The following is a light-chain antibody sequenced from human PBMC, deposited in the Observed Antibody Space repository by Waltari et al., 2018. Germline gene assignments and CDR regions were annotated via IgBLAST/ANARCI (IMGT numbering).Light chain of an antibody. V-gene: IGLV1-44*01. CDR3: ASWDDRLYGWV. CDR2: SNN. Sequence: QSVMTQPPSASGTPGQRVTISCSGSNSDLGSNYVYWYQQLPGTAPKLLIYSNNERPSGVPDRFSGSKSGTSASLAISGLQSEDEGDYYCASWDDRLYGWVFGGGTTVTVL. CDR1: NSDLGSNY. J-gene: IGLJ3*02.